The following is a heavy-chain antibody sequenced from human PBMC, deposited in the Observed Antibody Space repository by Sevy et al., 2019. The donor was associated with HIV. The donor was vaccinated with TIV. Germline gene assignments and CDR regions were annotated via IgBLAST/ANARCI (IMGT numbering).Heavy chain of an antibody. Sequence: WGSLRLSCTASGFTFSSFGIHWVRQAPGKGLEWVALMWYDGNNKYYEDSVKGRFTISRDSSKNTLYLQMNNLRAEDTAVYYCARGPSLIVAGAAGYLDYWGQGTLVTVSS. CDR1: GFTFSSFG. J-gene: IGHJ4*02. V-gene: IGHV3-33*01. D-gene: IGHD2-21*01. CDR3: ARGPSLIVAGAAGYLDY. CDR2: MWYDGNNK.